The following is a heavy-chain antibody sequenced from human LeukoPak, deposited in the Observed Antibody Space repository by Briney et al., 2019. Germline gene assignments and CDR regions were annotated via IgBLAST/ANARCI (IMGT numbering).Heavy chain of an antibody. CDR1: GFTFSSYG. Sequence: GGSLRLSCSASGFTFSSYGMHWVRQAPGKGLEWVAVIWYDGRNKFYADSLKGRFTISRDNSKNTLYLQMNSLRAEDTAVYYCARVNRGDAFDIWGQGTLVTVSS. V-gene: IGHV3-33*08. CDR3: ARVNRGDAFDI. D-gene: IGHD3-16*02. J-gene: IGHJ3*02. CDR2: IWYDGRNK.